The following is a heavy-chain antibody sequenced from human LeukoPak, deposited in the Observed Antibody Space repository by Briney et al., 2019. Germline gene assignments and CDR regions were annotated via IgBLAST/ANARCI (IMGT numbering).Heavy chain of an antibody. D-gene: IGHD6-13*01. CDR2: VRSKPNNFAT. Sequence: GGSLTLSCAASGFSFSGSAIHWVRQASGKGLEWVGRVRSKPNNFATAYAASVNGRFTISRDESKRTAYLEMNSLKIEDTAVYYCSKTGGVAATGTAQDYRGQGTLVIVSS. CDR3: SKTGGVAATGTAQDY. V-gene: IGHV3-73*01. J-gene: IGHJ4*02. CDR1: GFSFSGSA.